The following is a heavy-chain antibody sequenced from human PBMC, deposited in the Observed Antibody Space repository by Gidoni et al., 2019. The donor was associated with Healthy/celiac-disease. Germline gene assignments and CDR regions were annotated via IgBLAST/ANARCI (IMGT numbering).Heavy chain of an antibody. CDR2: IYHSGST. D-gene: IGHD3-16*01. CDR3: ARGYRDGGPGAFDI. CDR1: GGSISSGGYS. Sequence: QLQLQESGAGLVKPSQTLSLTCAVSGGSISSGGYSWRWIRQPPGKGLEWIGYIYHSGSTYYNPSLKSRVTISVDRSKNQFSLKLSSVTAADTAVYYCARGYRDGGPGAFDIWGQGTMVTVSS. V-gene: IGHV4-30-2*01. J-gene: IGHJ3*02.